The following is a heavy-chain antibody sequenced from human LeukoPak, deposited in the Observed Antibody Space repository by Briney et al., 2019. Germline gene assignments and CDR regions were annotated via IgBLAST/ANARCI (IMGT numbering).Heavy chain of an antibody. Sequence: PSVTLSLTCTVSGGSISSYYWSWIRQPPGKGLEWIGYINYSGSTNYNSSLKSRVTISIDTSKNQFSLKLSSVTAADTAVYYCARAGPPEYFDYWGQGTLVTVSS. D-gene: IGHD1-1*01. V-gene: IGHV4-59*01. J-gene: IGHJ4*02. CDR3: ARAGPPEYFDY. CDR1: GGSISSYY. CDR2: INYSGST.